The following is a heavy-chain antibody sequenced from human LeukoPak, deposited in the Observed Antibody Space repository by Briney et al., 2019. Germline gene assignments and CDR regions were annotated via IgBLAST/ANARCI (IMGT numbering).Heavy chain of an antibody. D-gene: IGHD6-6*01. CDR2: IYYSGST. Sequence: SETLSLTCTVSGGSISSYYWSWIRQPPGKGLEWIGYIYYSGSTNYNPSLKSRVTISVDTSKNQISLKLASLTAADTALYYCAGRGFSSGTFDIWGPGTFVTVSS. CDR3: AGRGFSSGTFDI. J-gene: IGHJ3*02. V-gene: IGHV4-59*08. CDR1: GGSISSYY.